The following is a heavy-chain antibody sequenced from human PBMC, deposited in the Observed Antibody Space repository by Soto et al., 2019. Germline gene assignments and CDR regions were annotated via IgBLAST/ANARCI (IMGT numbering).Heavy chain of an antibody. CDR1: GDSRSSRNW. D-gene: IGHD3-10*01. CDR2: IYHSGST. CDR3: ARALTDAEGFGYYYGMDV. Sequence: SETLSLTCAISGDSRSSRNWWSWVRQPPVPGREWIGEIYHSGSTNYNPSRKSRITISVDKSKKQFSLKLTSMTAADTAVYYCARALTDAEGFGYYYGMDVWGQGTTVTVSS. J-gene: IGHJ6*02. V-gene: IGHV4-4*02.